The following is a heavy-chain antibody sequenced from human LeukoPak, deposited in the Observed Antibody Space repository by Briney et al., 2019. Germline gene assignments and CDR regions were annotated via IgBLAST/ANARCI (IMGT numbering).Heavy chain of an antibody. CDR2: IYYSGST. Sequence: SQTLSLTCTVSGGSISSGGYYWSWIRQHPGKGLEWIGDIYYSGSTYYNPSLKSRVTISVDTSKNQFSLKLSSVTAADTAVYYCARMPYCSSTSCYTPANWFDPWGQGTLVTVSS. V-gene: IGHV4-31*03. CDR1: GGSISSGGYY. CDR3: ARMPYCSSTSCYTPANWFDP. D-gene: IGHD2-2*02. J-gene: IGHJ5*02.